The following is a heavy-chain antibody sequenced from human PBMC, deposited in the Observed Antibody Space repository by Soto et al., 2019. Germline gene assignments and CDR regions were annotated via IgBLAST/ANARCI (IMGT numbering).Heavy chain of an antibody. CDR3: AKLWGTSTYDSSGYPIDY. J-gene: IGHJ4*02. CDR2: ISYDGSNK. Sequence: PGGSLRLCCAASGFTFSGYAMHWVRQGPGTGLEWVAVISYDGSNKYYADSVKGRFTISRDNSKNTLYLQMNSLRAEDTAVYYCAKLWGTSTYDSSGYPIDYWGQGTLVTVSS. D-gene: IGHD3-22*01. CDR1: GFTFSGYA. V-gene: IGHV3-30*18.